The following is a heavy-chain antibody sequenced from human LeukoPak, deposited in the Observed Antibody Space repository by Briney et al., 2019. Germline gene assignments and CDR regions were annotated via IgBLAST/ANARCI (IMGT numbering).Heavy chain of an antibody. CDR3: ARHWRLFTDAFDI. CDR1: GGSISSYY. Sequence: SETLSLTCTVFGGSISSYYWSWIRQPPGKGLEWIGYIYYSGSTNYNPSLKSRVTISVDTSKNQFSLKLSSVTAADTAVYYCARHWRLFTDAFDIWGQGTMVTVSS. D-gene: IGHD3-22*01. J-gene: IGHJ3*02. V-gene: IGHV4-59*08. CDR2: IYYSGST.